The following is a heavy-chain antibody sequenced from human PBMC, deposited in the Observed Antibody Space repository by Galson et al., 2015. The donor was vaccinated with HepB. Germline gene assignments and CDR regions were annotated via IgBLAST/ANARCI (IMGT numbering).Heavy chain of an antibody. J-gene: IGHJ4*02. D-gene: IGHD3-9*01. CDR3: ATRVDSGFDY. V-gene: IGHV1-46*03. CDR1: GFTFTKYY. CDR2: LNPRAYST. Sequence: SVKVSCKVSGFTFTKYYIHWVRQAPGQGLEWMGILNPRAYSTTYAQKFQGRLTMTRDTSTTTVYMELSSLRSEDTAVYYCATRVDSGFDYWGQGTLVTVSS.